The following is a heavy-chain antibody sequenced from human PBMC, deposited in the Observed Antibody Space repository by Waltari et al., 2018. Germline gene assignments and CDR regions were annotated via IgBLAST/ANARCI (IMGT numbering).Heavy chain of an antibody. CDR1: DGAISIFY. J-gene: IGHJ2*01. D-gene: IGHD3-10*01. Sequence: QVQLLQSVPGLVKPSETLSLPCTVSDGAISIFYWTWIRQPPGKGPEWIGCISTTGGTKYNPSLQSRVSFSVDTSKNQFSLRLTSVTAADTALYYCARDTGGWFYDVWGRGSLVTVSA. CDR2: ISTTGGT. V-gene: IGHV4-59*01. CDR3: ARDTGGWFYDV.